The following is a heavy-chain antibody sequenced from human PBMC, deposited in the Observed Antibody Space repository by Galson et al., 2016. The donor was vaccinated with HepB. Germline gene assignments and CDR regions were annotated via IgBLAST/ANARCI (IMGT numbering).Heavy chain of an antibody. V-gene: IGHV3-30*04. CDR1: GFSFSSYA. CDR3: ARVMYGLRDYYHYYGMDV. Sequence: SLRLSCAASGFSFSSYAVHWVRQAPGKGLEWVAVISYDGSRKDYADSVKGRFTISRDNSKSTLNLQMNSLRPEDSAVYYCARVMYGLRDYYHYYGMDVWGQGTTVTVSS. J-gene: IGHJ6*02. CDR2: ISYDGSRK. D-gene: IGHD3-16*01.